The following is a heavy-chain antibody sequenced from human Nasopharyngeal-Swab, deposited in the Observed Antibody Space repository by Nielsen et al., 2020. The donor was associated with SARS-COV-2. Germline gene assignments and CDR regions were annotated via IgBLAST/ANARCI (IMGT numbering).Heavy chain of an antibody. CDR1: GYSFTSYW. J-gene: IGHJ3*02. CDR2: IYPGDSDT. V-gene: IGHV5-51*01. D-gene: IGHD4-23*01. CDR3: ARQTIYGGNSHDAFDI. Sequence: GESLKISCKGSGYSFTSYWIGWVRQMPGKGLEWMGIIYPGDSDTRYSPSFQGQVTISADKSISTAYLQWGSLKASDTAMYHCARQTIYGGNSHDAFDIWGQGTMVTVSS.